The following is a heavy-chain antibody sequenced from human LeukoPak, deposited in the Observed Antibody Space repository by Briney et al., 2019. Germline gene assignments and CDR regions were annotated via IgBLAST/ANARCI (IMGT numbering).Heavy chain of an antibody. CDR2: IYPRDGST. D-gene: IGHD2-2*01. J-gene: IGHJ4*02. Sequence: GASVKVSCKAFGYTFTSNYIHWVRQAPGQGLEWMGMIYPRDGSTSYAQKFQGRVTMTEDTSTDTAYMELSSLRSEDTAVYYCATDQGRRVPTEFDYWGQGTLVTVSS. V-gene: IGHV1-46*01. CDR1: GYTFTSNY. CDR3: ATDQGRRVPTEFDY.